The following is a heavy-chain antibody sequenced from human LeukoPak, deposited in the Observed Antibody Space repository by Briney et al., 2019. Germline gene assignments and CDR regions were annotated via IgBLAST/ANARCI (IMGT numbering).Heavy chain of an antibody. Sequence: SETLSLTCTVSGGSISSSSYYWGWIRQPPGKGLEWIGSIYYSGSTYYNPSLKSRVTISLDTSKNQFSLKLSSVTAADTAVYYCAREKAHYDILTGYYYAFDIWGQGTMVTVSS. V-gene: IGHV4-39*07. D-gene: IGHD3-9*01. CDR3: AREKAHYDILTGYYYAFDI. J-gene: IGHJ3*02. CDR1: GGSISSSSYY. CDR2: IYYSGST.